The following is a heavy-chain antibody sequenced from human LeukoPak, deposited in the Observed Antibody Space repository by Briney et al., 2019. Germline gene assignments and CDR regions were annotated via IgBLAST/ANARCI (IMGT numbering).Heavy chain of an antibody. V-gene: IGHV3-33*01. CDR3: ARDRYSSSSELGKGYYYYGMDV. CDR1: GFTFSSYG. Sequence: GGSLRLSCAASGFTFSSYGMHWVRQAPGKGLEWVAVIWYDGSNKYYADSVKGRFTISRDNSKNTLYLQMNSLRAEDTAVYYCARDRYSSSSELGKGYYYYGMDVWGQGTTVTVSS. CDR2: IWYDGSNK. D-gene: IGHD6-6*01. J-gene: IGHJ6*02.